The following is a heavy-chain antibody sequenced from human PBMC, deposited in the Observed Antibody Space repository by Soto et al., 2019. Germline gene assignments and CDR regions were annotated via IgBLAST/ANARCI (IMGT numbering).Heavy chain of an antibody. J-gene: IGHJ4*02. Sequence: EVQLVESGGGLVQPGGSLRLSCAASGFTFTNYGMSWVRQAPGEGLEWVANIKQDGSENYYVDSVKGRFTTSRDNTKNPFCLQMNSLRAEDTAVYYCARDHINGWKFEYGGRGTLVTVSS. CDR3: ARDHINGWKFEY. CDR1: GFTFTNYG. D-gene: IGHD6-19*01. CDR2: IKQDGSEN. V-gene: IGHV3-7*01.